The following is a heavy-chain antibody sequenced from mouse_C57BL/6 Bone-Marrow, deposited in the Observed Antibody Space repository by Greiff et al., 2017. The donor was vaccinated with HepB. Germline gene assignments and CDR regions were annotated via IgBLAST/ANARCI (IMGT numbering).Heavy chain of an antibody. D-gene: IGHD1-1*01. J-gene: IGHJ4*01. CDR1: GFSLTSYG. V-gene: IGHV2-2*01. CDR2: IWSGGST. CDR3: AGPYYYGSSYIYYYAMDY. Sequence: QVQLKQSGPGLVQPSQSLSITCTVSGFSLTSYGVHWVRQSPGKGLEWLGVIWSGGSTDYNAAFISRLSISKDNSKSQVFFKMNSLQADDTAIYYCAGPYYYGSSYIYYYAMDYWGQGTSVTVSS.